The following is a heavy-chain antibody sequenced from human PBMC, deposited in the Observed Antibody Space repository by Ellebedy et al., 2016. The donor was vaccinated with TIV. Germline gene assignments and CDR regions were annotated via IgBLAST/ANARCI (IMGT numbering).Heavy chain of an antibody. J-gene: IGHJ4*02. Sequence: PGGSLRLSCAASGFSFSSYGMHWVRQAPGKGLEWVAFIRSDGSNKYYTDSVEGRFTISRDNSKNIVYLQTNSLRAEDTAVYYCARDRWPYFFDCWGQGTLVTVSS. CDR2: IRSDGSNK. V-gene: IGHV3-30*02. CDR3: ARDRWPYFFDC. CDR1: GFSFSSYG. D-gene: IGHD4-23*01.